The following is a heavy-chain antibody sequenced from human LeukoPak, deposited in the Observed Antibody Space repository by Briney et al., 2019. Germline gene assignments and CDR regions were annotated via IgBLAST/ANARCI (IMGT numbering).Heavy chain of an antibody. CDR3: ATDRSYFDY. J-gene: IGHJ4*02. Sequence: PGGSLRLSCAASGFTFSSYAMGWVRQPPGKGLEWVSTISGGGGSTYYADSVKGRFTISRDNAKNSLYLQMNSLRAEDTAVYYCATDRSYFDYWGQGTLVTVSS. V-gene: IGHV3-23*01. CDR2: ISGGGGST. CDR1: GFTFSSYA.